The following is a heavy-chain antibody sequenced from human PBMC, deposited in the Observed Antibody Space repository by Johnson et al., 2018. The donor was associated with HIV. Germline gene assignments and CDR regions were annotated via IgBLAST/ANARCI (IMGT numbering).Heavy chain of an antibody. J-gene: IGHJ3*02. D-gene: IGHD4-17*01. CDR2: ISYDGSNK. V-gene: IGHV3-30*04. CDR3: ARTVTTLSGAFDI. CDR1: GFTFSSYA. Sequence: QVKLVESGGGVVQPGRSLRLSCAASGFTFSSYAMHWVRQAPGKGLEWVAVISYDGSNKYYADSVKGRFTISRDNSKNTLYLQMNSLRAEDTAVYYCARTVTTLSGAFDIWGQGTMVTVSS.